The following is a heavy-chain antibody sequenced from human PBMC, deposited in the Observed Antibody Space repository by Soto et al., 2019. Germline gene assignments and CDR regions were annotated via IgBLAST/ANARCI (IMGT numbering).Heavy chain of an antibody. CDR1: GGTFSSYA. D-gene: IGHD6-19*01. Sequence: ASVKVSCKASGGTFSSYAISWVRQAPGQGLEWMGGIIPIFGTANYAQKFQGRVTITADKSTSTAYMELSSLRSEDTAVYYCARVHPPYSSGWYGGGWGQGTLVTVSS. CDR2: IIPIFGTA. J-gene: IGHJ4*02. CDR3: ARVHPPYSSGWYGGG. V-gene: IGHV1-69*06.